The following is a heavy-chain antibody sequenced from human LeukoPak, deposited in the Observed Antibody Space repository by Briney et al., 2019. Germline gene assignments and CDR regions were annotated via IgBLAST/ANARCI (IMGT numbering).Heavy chain of an antibody. D-gene: IGHD4-11*01. CDR2: ISRRSNFI. CDR1: GFTFSSYA. J-gene: IGHJ4*02. CDR3: ARVLGVPTVWDF. V-gene: IGHV3-21*05. Sequence: GGSLRLSCAASGFTFSSYAMSWIRQAPGKGLEWVSYISRRSNFIEYAESVKGRFTISRDNAKNSLYLQMNSLRAEDTAVYYCARVLGVPTVWDFWGQGALVTVSS.